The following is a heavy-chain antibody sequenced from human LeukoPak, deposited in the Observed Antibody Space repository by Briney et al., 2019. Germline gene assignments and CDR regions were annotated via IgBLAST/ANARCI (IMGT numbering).Heavy chain of an antibody. Sequence: GGSLTPSCAASGFTVSSNYMSWVRQAPGKGLEWVSVIYSGGSTYYADSVKGRFTISRDNSKNTLYLQMNSLRAEDTAVYYCARDTHDYGLDYWGQGTLVTVSS. CDR1: GFTVSSNY. D-gene: IGHD4-17*01. CDR3: ARDTHDYGLDY. V-gene: IGHV3-53*01. J-gene: IGHJ4*02. CDR2: IYSGGST.